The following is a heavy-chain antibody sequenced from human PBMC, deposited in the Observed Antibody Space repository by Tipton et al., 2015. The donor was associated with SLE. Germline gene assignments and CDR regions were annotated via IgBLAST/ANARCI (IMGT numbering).Heavy chain of an antibody. Sequence: TLSLTCTVSGGSTGSDYWNWIRQPPGKGLEYIGDIFYGGGTNYNPSLMSRVTISVDTSKNQFFLRLRSVTAADTAVYYCASSPGVTLFRVVTYFDLWGQGILVTVSS. CDR3: ASSPGVTLFRVVTYFDL. J-gene: IGHJ4*02. D-gene: IGHD3-3*01. CDR2: IFYGGGT. CDR1: GGSTGSDY. V-gene: IGHV4-59*01.